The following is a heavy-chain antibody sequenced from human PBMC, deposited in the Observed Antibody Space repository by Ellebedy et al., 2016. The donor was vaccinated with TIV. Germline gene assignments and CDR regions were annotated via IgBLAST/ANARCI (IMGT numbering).Heavy chain of an antibody. Sequence: GGSLRLSCAASGFTVSTNYMTWVRQAPGKGLEWVSVIYAGGSTYYADSVKGRFTISRDNSKHTLYLQMNSLRVEDTAIYYCVRDRITGVGMWYFDLWGRGTLVTVPS. CDR3: VRDRITGVGMWYFDL. J-gene: IGHJ2*01. V-gene: IGHV3-53*01. CDR1: GFTVSTNY. CDR2: IYAGGST. D-gene: IGHD1-14*01.